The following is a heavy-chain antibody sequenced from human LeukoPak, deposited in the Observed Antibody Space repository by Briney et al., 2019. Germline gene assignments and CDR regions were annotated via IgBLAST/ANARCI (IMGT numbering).Heavy chain of an antibody. J-gene: IGHJ4*02. D-gene: IGHD3-22*01. Sequence: ASVKVSCKASGYTFTGYHMHWVRQAPGQGLEWMGRINPNSGDTNYAQKFQGRVTMTRDTSTSTAYMELRSLRSDDTAVYYCARVPFTSGYCLDYWGQGTLVTVSS. CDR1: GYTFTGYH. CDR3: ARVPFTSGYCLDY. CDR2: INPNSGDT. V-gene: IGHV1-2*06.